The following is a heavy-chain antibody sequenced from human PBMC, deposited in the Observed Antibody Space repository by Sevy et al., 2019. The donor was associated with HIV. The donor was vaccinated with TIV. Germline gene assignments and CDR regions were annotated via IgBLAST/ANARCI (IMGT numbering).Heavy chain of an antibody. CDR1: GGSFSGYY. Sequence: SETLSLTCVVYGGSFSGYYWSWIRQPPGKGLEWIGEINHSGSTNYNPSLKSRVTISVDTCKNQFSLKLRSVTAADTAMYYCARENTAMVYFDYWGQGTLVTVSS. J-gene: IGHJ4*02. CDR3: ARENTAMVYFDY. D-gene: IGHD5-18*01. V-gene: IGHV4-34*01. CDR2: INHSGST.